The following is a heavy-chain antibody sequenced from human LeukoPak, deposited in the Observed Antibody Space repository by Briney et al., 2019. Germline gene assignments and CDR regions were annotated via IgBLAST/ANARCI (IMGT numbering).Heavy chain of an antibody. CDR3: ARSGDFDY. CDR2: ISSSSSTI. CDR1: GFTFSSYS. J-gene: IGHJ4*02. V-gene: IGHV3-48*02. D-gene: IGHD1-26*01. Sequence: PGGSLRLSCAASGFTFSSYSMNWVRQAPGKGLEWVSYISSSSSTIYYADSVKGRFTISRDNAKSSLCLQMNSLRDEDTAVYYCARSGDFDYWGQGTLVTVSS.